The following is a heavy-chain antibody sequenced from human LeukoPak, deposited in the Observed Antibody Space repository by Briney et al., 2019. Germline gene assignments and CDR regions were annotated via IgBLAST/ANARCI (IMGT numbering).Heavy chain of an antibody. CDR3: ARELFGSGSCPDG. J-gene: IGHJ4*02. Sequence: PGGSLRLSCAASGFTVSSNYMSWVRQAPGKGLEWVALIWSDGSNKYYADSVKGRITISRDNSKNTVYLQMNSLRAEDTAVYYCARELFGSGSCPDGWGQGTLVTVSS. V-gene: IGHV3-33*08. D-gene: IGHD3-10*01. CDR2: IWSDGSNK. CDR1: GFTVSSNY.